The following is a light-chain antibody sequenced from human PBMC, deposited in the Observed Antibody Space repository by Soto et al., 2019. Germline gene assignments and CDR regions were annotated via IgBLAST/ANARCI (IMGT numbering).Light chain of an antibody. CDR2: DVT. Sequence: QSELTQPASVSGSPGQSITISCTGTSSDIGGYNYVSWYQQHPGKAPKLLISDVTNRPSGVSNRFSGSKSANTASLTISGLQAEDEAEYYCSSYTSSTTFVFGPGTKVTV. V-gene: IGLV2-14*03. CDR3: SSYTSSTTFV. CDR1: SSDIGGYNY. J-gene: IGLJ1*01.